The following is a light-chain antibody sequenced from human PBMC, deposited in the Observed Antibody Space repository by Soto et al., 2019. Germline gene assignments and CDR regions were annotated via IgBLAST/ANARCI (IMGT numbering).Light chain of an antibody. CDR3: SSYTSTSTLYV. CDR2: DVS. V-gene: IGLV2-14*03. Sequence: QSVLTQPASVSGSPGQSITISCTGTSSDIGGYNYVSWYQQLPGKVPKLIIYDVSNRPSGVSDRFSGSKSGNAASLNISGLQAEDEADYYCSSYTSTSTLYVFGTGTKVTVL. J-gene: IGLJ1*01. CDR1: SSDIGGYNY.